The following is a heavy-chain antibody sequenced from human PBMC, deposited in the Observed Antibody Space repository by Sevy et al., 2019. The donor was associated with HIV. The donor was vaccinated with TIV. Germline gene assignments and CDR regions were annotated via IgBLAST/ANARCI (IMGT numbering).Heavy chain of an antibody. Sequence: ASVKVSCKASGYTFTSYDISWVRQAPGQGLEWMGWISAYNGNTNYAQKLQGRVTMTTDTSTTTAYMELRSLRSDDPAVYYCARAMGGYCSSTSCRNWFDPWGQGTQVTVSS. CDR3: ARAMGGYCSSTSCRNWFDP. J-gene: IGHJ5*02. CDR2: ISAYNGNT. CDR1: GYTFTSYD. V-gene: IGHV1-18*04. D-gene: IGHD2-2*01.